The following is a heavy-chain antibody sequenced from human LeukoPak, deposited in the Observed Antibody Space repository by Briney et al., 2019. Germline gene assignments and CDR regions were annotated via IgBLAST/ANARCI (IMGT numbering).Heavy chain of an antibody. Sequence: GGSLRLSCAASGFTFSSYSMNWVRQAPGKGLEWVSYISSSSSTIYYADSVKGRFTISRDNAKNSLYLQMNSLRAEDTAVYYCARDLEYYDFWSGYSYPGGMGYFQHWGQGTLVTVSS. CDR3: ARDLEYYDFWSGYSYPGGMGYFQH. V-gene: IGHV3-48*04. CDR2: ISSSSSTI. CDR1: GFTFSSYS. D-gene: IGHD3-3*01. J-gene: IGHJ1*01.